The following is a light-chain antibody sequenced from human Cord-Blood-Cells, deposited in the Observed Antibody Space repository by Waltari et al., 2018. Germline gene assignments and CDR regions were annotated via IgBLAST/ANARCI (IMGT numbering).Light chain of an antibody. CDR3: CSYAGSYTLAVV. CDR1: SSDVGGYNY. Sequence: QSALTQPRSVSGSPGQSVTISCTGTSSDVGGYNYVSWYQQHPGKAPKLMIYDVSKRPSGVPYRFSGSKSGTTASLTISGLQAEDEADYYCCSYAGSYTLAVVFGGGTKLTVL. V-gene: IGLV2-11*01. J-gene: IGLJ2*01. CDR2: DVS.